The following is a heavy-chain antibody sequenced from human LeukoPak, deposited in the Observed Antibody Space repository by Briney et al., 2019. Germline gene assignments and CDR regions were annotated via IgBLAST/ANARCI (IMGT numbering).Heavy chain of an antibody. CDR3: ARQRIYSYGYWPFDY. CDR2: INHSGST. D-gene: IGHD5-18*01. J-gene: IGHJ4*02. CDR1: GGSFSGYY. V-gene: IGHV4-34*01. Sequence: KTSESLSLTCAVYGGSFSGYYWGWIRQPPGKGLEWIGEINHSGSTNYNPSLKSRVTISVDTSKNQFSLKLSSVTAADTAVYYCARQRIYSYGYWPFDYWGQGTLVTVSS.